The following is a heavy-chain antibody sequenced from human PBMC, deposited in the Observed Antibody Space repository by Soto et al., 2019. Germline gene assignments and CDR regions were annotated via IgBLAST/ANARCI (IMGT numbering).Heavy chain of an antibody. CDR1: GFTFSSYS. CDR2: ISSSSSTI. D-gene: IGHD2-8*01. J-gene: IGHJ3*01. Sequence: GGSLRLSCAASGFTFSSYSMNWVRQAPGKGLEWVSCISSSSSTIYYADSVKGRFTISRDNAKNSLYLQMNSLRAEDTAVYYCAKDLIANNGIWEPFEVWGQGTEVTVSS. V-gene: IGHV3-48*01. CDR3: AKDLIANNGIWEPFEV.